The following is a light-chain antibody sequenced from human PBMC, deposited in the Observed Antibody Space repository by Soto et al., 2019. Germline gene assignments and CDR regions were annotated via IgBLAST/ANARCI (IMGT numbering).Light chain of an antibody. CDR2: AAS. V-gene: IGKV1-39*01. Sequence: DIQMNQSPSSLSASVGDRVTITCRASENIANDLHWYQQKPGKAPKILIYAASTLQSGVPSRFSGSGSGTYFTLTISSLQPEDFATYYCQQSYTASPYTFGQRTKLQIK. CDR3: QQSYTASPYT. J-gene: IGKJ2*01. CDR1: ENIAND.